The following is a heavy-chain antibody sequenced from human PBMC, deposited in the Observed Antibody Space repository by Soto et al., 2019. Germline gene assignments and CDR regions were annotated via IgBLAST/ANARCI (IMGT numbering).Heavy chain of an antibody. CDR3: AKGGYDFWSANWFVP. D-gene: IGHD3-3*01. J-gene: IGHJ5*02. CDR2: ISRGTPST. V-gene: IGHV3-48*01. Sequence: RGSLRLSCAASGFTFSTYSMNWVRQAPGKGLEWVSCISRGTPSTSYADSVKGRFTISRDTAKNSLYLQMNSLRAEDTALYYCAKGGYDFWSANWFVPWGQGTLVTVSS. CDR1: GFTFSTYS.